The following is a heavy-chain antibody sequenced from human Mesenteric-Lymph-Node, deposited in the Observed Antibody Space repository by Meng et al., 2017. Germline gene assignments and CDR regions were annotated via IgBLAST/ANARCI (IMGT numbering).Heavy chain of an antibody. D-gene: IGHD4-17*01. CDR1: GGSFSGYY. CDR2: INHGGST. CDR3: ARGRGYGDYGSLY. V-gene: IGHV4-34*01. Sequence: QVQLLQWGAGLLKPSETLSLTCAVYGGSFSGYYWSWIRQPPGKGLEWIGEINHGGSTNYNPSLKSRVTISVDTSKNQFSLKLSSVTAADTAVYYCARGRGYGDYGSLYWGQGTLVTVSS. J-gene: IGHJ4*02.